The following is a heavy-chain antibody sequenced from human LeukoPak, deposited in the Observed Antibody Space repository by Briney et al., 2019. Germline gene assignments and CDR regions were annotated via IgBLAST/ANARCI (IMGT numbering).Heavy chain of an antibody. CDR1: GSTFSSYA. J-gene: IGHJ4*02. CDR2: ISGSGGST. V-gene: IGHV3-23*01. CDR3: AKDEYSSGWYLRY. Sequence: GGSLNPSWAAPGSTFSSYAMSWFRKAQGKGLEWSPAISGSGGSTYYADSVKGRFTISRDNSKNTLYLQMNSLRAEDTAVYYCAKDEYSSGWYLRYWGQGTLVTVSS. D-gene: IGHD6-19*01.